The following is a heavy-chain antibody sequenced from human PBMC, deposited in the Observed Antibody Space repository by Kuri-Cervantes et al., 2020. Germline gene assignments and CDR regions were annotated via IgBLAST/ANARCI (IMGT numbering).Heavy chain of an antibody. CDR2: IIPGNGVT. CDR1: GGTFSSYA. D-gene: IGHD3-22*01. V-gene: IGHV1-3*01. J-gene: IGHJ4*02. CDR3: ATHDSSGFFLH. Sequence: ASVKVSCKASGGTFSSYAISWVRQAPGQGLEWMGGIIPGNGVTSYSQKLQGRVTISRDTAARTAYMELSSLTSEDTAVYYCATHDSSGFFLHWGQGTLVTVSS.